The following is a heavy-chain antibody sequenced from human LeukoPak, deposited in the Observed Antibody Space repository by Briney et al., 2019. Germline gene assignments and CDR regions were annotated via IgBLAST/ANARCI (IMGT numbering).Heavy chain of an antibody. CDR2: ISSSSSTI. V-gene: IGHV3-48*01. Sequence: PGGSLRLSCAASGFTFSSYSMNWVRQAPGKGLEWVSYISSSSSTIYYADSVKGRFTISRDNSKNTLYLQMNSLRAEDTAVYYCAKDLRRDSTSPFDYWGQGTLVTVSS. D-gene: IGHD3-22*01. CDR1: GFTFSSYS. J-gene: IGHJ4*02. CDR3: AKDLRRDSTSPFDY.